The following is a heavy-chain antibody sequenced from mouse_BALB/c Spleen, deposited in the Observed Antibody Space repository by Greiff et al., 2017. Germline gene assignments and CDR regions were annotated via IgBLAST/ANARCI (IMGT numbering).Heavy chain of an antibody. Sequence: VQLKESGPELVKPGASVKVSCKASGYAFTSYNMYWVKQSHGKSLEWIGYIDPYNGGTSYNQKFKGKAKLTVDKSSSTAYMHLNSLTSEDSAVYYCARSSTMITTSFAYWGQGTLVTVSA. CDR1: GYAFTSYN. D-gene: IGHD2-4*01. CDR3: ARSSTMITTSFAY. J-gene: IGHJ3*01. CDR2: IDPYNGGT. V-gene: IGHV1S135*01.